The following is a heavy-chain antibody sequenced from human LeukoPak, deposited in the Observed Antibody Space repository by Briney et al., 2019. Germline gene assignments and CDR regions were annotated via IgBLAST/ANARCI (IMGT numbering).Heavy chain of an antibody. Sequence: GGSLRLSCEPSIFVFSEYYMHWVRLAPGKGLEWLAVITHDGSRQFYADSVKGRFTVSRDNSKSLLFLQMESLRHDDTGIYYCAKGRRTGFVDYWGQGALVTVSS. CDR1: IFVFSEYY. CDR3: AKGRRTGFVDY. CDR2: ITHDGSRQ. D-gene: IGHD1-1*01. J-gene: IGHJ4*02. V-gene: IGHV3-30*18.